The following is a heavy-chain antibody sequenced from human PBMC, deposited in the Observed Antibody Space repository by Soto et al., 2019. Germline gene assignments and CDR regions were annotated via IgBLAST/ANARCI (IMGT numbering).Heavy chain of an antibody. J-gene: IGHJ5*02. CDR1: GGSISSGGYY. D-gene: IGHD6-13*01. CDR2: IYYSGST. V-gene: IGHV4-31*03. Sequence: PSETLSLTCTVSGGSISSGGYYWSWIRQHPGKGLEWIGYIYYSGSTYYNPSLKSRVTISVDTSKNQFSLKLSSVTAADTAVYYCARALLAAAGTLDWFDPWGQGTLVTVSS. CDR3: ARALLAAAGTLDWFDP.